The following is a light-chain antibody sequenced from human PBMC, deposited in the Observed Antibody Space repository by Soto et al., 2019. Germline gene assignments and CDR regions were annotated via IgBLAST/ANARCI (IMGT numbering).Light chain of an antibody. CDR3: QQYNNWPKM. J-gene: IGKJ1*01. Sequence: VMTQSPATLSVSPGERATLYCRASQTINTNLAWYQQKPGQAPSLLIFGASTRAIGIPARFSGSGSGTEFTLTISSLQSEDFAVYYCQQYNNWPKMFGQGTKVDIK. CDR1: QTINTN. CDR2: GAS. V-gene: IGKV3-15*01.